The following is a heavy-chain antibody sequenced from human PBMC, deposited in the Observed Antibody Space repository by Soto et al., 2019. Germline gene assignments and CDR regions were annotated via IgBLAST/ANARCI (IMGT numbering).Heavy chain of an antibody. J-gene: IGHJ6*03. CDR3: ARHNAGVVVVAATPSGYYYYYMDV. CDR2: IYYSGST. D-gene: IGHD2-15*01. Sequence: SETLSLTCPVSGGSISSYYLSWIRQPPGKGLEWIGYIYYSGSTSYNPSLKSRVTISVDTSKNQFSLKLSSVTAADTAVYYCARHNAGVVVVAATPSGYYYYYMDVWGKGTTVTVSS. V-gene: IGHV4-59*08. CDR1: GGSISSYY.